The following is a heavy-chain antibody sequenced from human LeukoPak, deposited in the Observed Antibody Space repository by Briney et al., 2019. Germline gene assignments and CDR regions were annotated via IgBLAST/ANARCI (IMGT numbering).Heavy chain of an antibody. CDR1: GYTFTSYD. V-gene: IGHV1-8*01. CDR2: MNPNSFNT. J-gene: IGHJ6*02. Sequence: RASVKVSCKASGYTFTSYDINWVRQAPGQGLEWMGRMNPNSFNTGYAQKFQGRVTLTRNTSISIAYMELSSLRSADTAVYYCARGRSRYGMDVWGQGTTVTVSS. CDR3: ARGRSRYGMDV.